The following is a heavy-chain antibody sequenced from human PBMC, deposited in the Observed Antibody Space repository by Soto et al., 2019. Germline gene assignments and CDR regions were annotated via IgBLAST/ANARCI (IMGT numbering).Heavy chain of an antibody. Sequence: QVQLQESGPGLVKPSETLSLTCTVSGGSVSSGSYYWSWIRQPPGKGLEWIGYIYYSGSTNYNPSLKSRVTISVDTSKTQFSLKLSSVTAADTAVYYCASFPPYDSSGYYYYGMDVWGQGTMVTVSS. V-gene: IGHV4-61*01. D-gene: IGHD3-22*01. J-gene: IGHJ6*02. CDR1: GGSVSSGSYY. CDR2: IYYSGST. CDR3: ASFPPYDSSGYYYYGMDV.